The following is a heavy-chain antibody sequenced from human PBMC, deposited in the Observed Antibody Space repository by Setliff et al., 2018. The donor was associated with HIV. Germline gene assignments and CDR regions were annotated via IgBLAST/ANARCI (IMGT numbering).Heavy chain of an antibody. D-gene: IGHD3-3*01. CDR1: GFTFSGSD. CDR3: SRQIFGVLIGYYGLDV. V-gene: IGHV3-73*01. CDR2: IRSKVNTYAT. Sequence: GGSLRLSCAASGFTFSGSDMHWVRQASGKGLEWVGRIRSKVNTYATAYAASVKGRFIISRDDSKNTAYLQLNSLKTEDTAVYYCSRQIFGVLIGYYGLDVWGQGTTVTVSS. J-gene: IGHJ6*02.